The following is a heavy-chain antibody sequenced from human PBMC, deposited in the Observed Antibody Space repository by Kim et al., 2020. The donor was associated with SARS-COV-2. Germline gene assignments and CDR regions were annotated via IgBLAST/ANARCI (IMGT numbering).Heavy chain of an antibody. D-gene: IGHD3-22*01. J-gene: IGHJ3*02. CDR3: ASYYYDTAEDAFDI. Sequence: AQKFQGRVTITADETKSTAYMELSSLGSEDTAVYYCASYYYDTAEDAFDIWGQGTMVTVSS. V-gene: IGHV1-69*01.